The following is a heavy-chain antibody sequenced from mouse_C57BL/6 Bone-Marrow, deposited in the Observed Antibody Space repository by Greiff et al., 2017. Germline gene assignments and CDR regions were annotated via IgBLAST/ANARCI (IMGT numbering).Heavy chain of an antibody. V-gene: IGHV14-2*01. Sequence: VQLQQSGAELVKPGASVKLSCTASGFNIKDYYIHWVKQRTEQGLEWIGRIDPEDGETKHAPKFQDKATITADTSSTTAYLQLSSLTSEDTAVYYCTRSLIYYGTNYWGQGTTLTVSS. D-gene: IGHD1-1*01. J-gene: IGHJ2*01. CDR1: GFNIKDYY. CDR3: TRSLIYYGTNY. CDR2: IDPEDGET.